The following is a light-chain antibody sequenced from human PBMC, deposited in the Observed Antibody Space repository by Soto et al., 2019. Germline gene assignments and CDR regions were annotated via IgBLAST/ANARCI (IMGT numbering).Light chain of an antibody. CDR1: QSVTRSY. CDR3: EQYGSSPRT. Sequence: EIVLTQSPDTLSLSPGERATLSCRASQSVTRSYLAWYQQKPGQAPRLLIYGASSRATGIPVRFSGSGSGTDFTLTISRLEPEYFAVYYCEQYGSSPRTFGPGTKVVIK. V-gene: IGKV3-20*01. CDR2: GAS. J-gene: IGKJ3*01.